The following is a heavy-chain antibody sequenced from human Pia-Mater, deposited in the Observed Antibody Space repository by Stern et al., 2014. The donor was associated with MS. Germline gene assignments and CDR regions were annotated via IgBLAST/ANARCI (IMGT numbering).Heavy chain of an antibody. CDR3: AKDRQYLTYFFDH. CDR2: VSYDGSNK. J-gene: IGHJ5*02. CDR1: GFTLGSCA. Sequence: VQLVESGGGVVQPGRPLRLSCVASGFTLGSCAMPWVRQAPGKGLERVAGVSYDGSNKYYADSVKGRFTISRDNSQNTLYMQMSSLRPDDTAVYYCAKDRQYLTYFFDHWGQGSLVTVSS. D-gene: IGHD2/OR15-2a*01. V-gene: IGHV3-30*18.